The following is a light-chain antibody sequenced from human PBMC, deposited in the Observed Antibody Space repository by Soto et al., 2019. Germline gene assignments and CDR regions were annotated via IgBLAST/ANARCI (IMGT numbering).Light chain of an antibody. CDR1: TGAVTSSNY. CDR2: NKH. Sequence: QAVVTQEPSPTVSPGRRVTLTCGSSTGAVTSSNYHYWYQQKPGHAPRTLIYNKHNNYAWTPARFSGSIRGGKAALTIAGAQAEDEDDYYCVLYYSGSDGVFGGGTKLTVL. V-gene: IGLV7-46*01. CDR3: VLYYSGSDGV. J-gene: IGLJ2*01.